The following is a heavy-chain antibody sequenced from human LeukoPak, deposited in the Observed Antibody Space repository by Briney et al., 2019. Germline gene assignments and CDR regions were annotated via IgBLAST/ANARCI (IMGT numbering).Heavy chain of an antibody. CDR1: GFTFSTYA. Sequence: PGGSLRLSCAASGFTFSTYAVNWVRQAPGKGLEWVSTISGSGDSTYYADSVKGRFTISTDSSKNTLYLQMNSLRAEDTARYYCARYCGSTSCSSFSSYFGMDVWGLGTTVTVSS. V-gene: IGHV3-23*01. CDR2: ISGSGDST. D-gene: IGHD2-2*01. CDR3: ARYCGSTSCSSFSSYFGMDV. J-gene: IGHJ6*02.